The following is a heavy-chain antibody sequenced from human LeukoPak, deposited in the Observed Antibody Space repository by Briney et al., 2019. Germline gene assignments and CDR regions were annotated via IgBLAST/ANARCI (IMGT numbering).Heavy chain of an antibody. J-gene: IGHJ4*02. CDR2: ISYSGLST. D-gene: IGHD4-11*01. CDR3: ANHRSAYINSNFDY. CDR1: GLTFSSYA. Sequence: GGSLRLSCAASGLTFSSYAMSWVRQAPGEGLEWVSGISYSGLSTYYADSVKGRFTISRDNSKSTLSLQVNSLRAEDTAVYYCANHRSAYINSNFDYWGQGTLVTVSS. V-gene: IGHV3-23*01.